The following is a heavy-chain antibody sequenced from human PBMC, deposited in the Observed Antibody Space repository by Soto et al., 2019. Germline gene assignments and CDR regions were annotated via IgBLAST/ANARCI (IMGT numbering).Heavy chain of an antibody. Sequence: GGSLRLSCAASGFTFSSYGMHWVRQAPGKGLEWVAVISYDGSNKYYADSVKGRFTISRDNSKNTLYLQMNSLRAEDTAVYYCAKDSVYYGSETDYGMAVWGQGTTVTVSS. J-gene: IGHJ6*02. D-gene: IGHD3-10*01. CDR1: GFTFSSYG. CDR3: AKDSVYYGSETDYGMAV. CDR2: ISYDGSNK. V-gene: IGHV3-30*18.